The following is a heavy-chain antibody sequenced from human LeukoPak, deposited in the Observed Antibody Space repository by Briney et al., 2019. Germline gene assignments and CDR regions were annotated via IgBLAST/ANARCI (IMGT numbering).Heavy chain of an antibody. J-gene: IGHJ5*02. CDR3: AKDSETYYDFWSGSNWFDP. Sequence: GTSVKVSCKASGFTFTSSAMQWVRQARGQRLEWIGGIVVGSGNTNYAQKFQQRVTTTRDMSTRTAYMELSSLRSEDTAVYYCAKDSETYYDFWSGSNWFDPWGQGTLVTVSS. CDR2: IVVGSGNT. CDR1: GFTFTSSA. D-gene: IGHD3-3*01. V-gene: IGHV1-58*02.